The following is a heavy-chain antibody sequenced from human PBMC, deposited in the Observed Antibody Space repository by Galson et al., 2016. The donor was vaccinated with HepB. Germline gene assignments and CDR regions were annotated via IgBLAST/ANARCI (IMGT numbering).Heavy chain of an antibody. CDR1: GGSIRSGGHS. V-gene: IGHV4-30-2*01. CDR2: IYDSGTT. CDR3: ARGRWDRGGLRFAP. D-gene: IGHD3-22*01. Sequence: TLSLTCAVSGGSIRSGGHSWSWFRQPPGKGLEWIGYIYDSGTTYYNSSLKSRVTISVDSSKNQFPLKVNSVTAADTAAYYCARGRWDRGGLRFAPWGQGTLVTVSS. J-gene: IGHJ5*02.